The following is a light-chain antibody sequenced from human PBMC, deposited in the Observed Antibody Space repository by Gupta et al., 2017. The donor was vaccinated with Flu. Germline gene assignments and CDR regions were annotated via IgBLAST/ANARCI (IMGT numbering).Light chain of an antibody. CDR3: GTWDSSLSSGV. CDR2: DSI. V-gene: IGLV1-51*01. CDR1: SSNIGSNS. J-gene: IGLJ3*02. Sequence: SSSNIGSNSVSWYQQLPGQAPRLLIYDSIKQFSGIPDRFSGSKSGSSATLSITGLQTGDEAHYYCGTWDSSLSSGVFGGGTKLTVL.